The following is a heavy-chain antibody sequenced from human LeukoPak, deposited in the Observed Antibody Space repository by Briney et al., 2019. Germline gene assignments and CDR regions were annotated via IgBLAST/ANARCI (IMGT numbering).Heavy chain of an antibody. CDR1: GYTFTGYY. D-gene: IGHD3-22*01. CDR2: INPNSGGT. J-gene: IGHJ4*02. Sequence: GASVKVSCKASGYTFTGYYMHWVRQAPGQGLEWMGCINPNSGGTNYAQKFQGRVTMTRDTSISTAYMELSRLRSDDTAVYYCASISKYYDSSGYYFDYWGQGTLVTVSS. V-gene: IGHV1-2*02. CDR3: ASISKYYDSSGYYFDY.